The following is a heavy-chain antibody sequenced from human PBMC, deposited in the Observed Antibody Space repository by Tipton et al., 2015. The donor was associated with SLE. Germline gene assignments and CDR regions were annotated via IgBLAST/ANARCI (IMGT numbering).Heavy chain of an antibody. CDR3: ATGYYGSGSYV. J-gene: IGHJ4*02. CDR1: GDSFNNYY. V-gene: IGHV4-34*01. Sequence: TLSLTCALSGDSFNNYYWSWIRQPPGKGLEWIGEINHGGSADYNPSLKSRVTMSVDTSKNQFSLRLSSVTAADTAVYYCATGYYGSGSYVWGQGTLVTVSS. D-gene: IGHD3-10*01. CDR2: INHGGSA.